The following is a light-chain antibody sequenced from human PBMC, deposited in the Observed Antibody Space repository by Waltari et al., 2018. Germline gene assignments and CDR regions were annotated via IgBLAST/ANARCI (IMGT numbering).Light chain of an antibody. Sequence: QSALTQPASVSGSPGQSITISCTGTSSAVGGYNYFSWYQQHPGNAPRLMIYDVSDRPSGVSNRFSGSKSGNTASLTISGLQAEDEADYYCSSYASSTIVVFGGGTKLTVL. CDR2: DVS. CDR3: SSYASSTIVV. V-gene: IGLV2-14*03. CDR1: SSAVGGYNY. J-gene: IGLJ2*01.